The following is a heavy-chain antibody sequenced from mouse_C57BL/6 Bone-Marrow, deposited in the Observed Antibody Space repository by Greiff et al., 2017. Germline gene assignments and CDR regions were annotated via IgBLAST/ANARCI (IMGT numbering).Heavy chain of an antibody. CDR3: ARRRFCIRSLDY. J-gene: IGHJ2*01. V-gene: IGHV1-69*01. CDR2: IDPSDSYT. CDR1: GYTFTSYW. D-gene: IGHD1-1*01. Sequence: VQLQQPGAELVMPGASVKLSCKASGYTFTSYWMHWVKQRPGQGLEWIGEIDPSDSYTNYNQKFKGKSTLTVDKSSSTAYLQHSSLTSEDSAVYYWARRRFCIRSLDYWGQGTTLTVSS.